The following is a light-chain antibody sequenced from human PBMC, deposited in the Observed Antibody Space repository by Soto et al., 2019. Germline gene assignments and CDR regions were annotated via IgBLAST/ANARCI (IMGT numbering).Light chain of an antibody. V-gene: IGLV2-14*01. CDR2: DVS. CDR3: SSCTSSSTFV. J-gene: IGLJ1*01. Sequence: QSALIQPASVSGSPGQSITISCTGTSSDVGGHNCASWYQQHPGRAPKLMINDVSNRPSGVSDRFSGSKSGNTASLTISGLQAEDEADYYCSSCTSSSTFVFGTGTKVTVL. CDR1: SSDVGGHNC.